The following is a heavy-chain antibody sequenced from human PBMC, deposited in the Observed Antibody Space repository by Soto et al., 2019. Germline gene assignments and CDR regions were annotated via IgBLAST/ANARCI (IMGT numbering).Heavy chain of an antibody. CDR3: AGREAVDIGKYYYGMDV. CDR1: GYSFTSYW. Sequence: PGESLKISCKGSGYSFTSYWIGWVRQMPGKGLEWMGIIYPGDSDTRYSPSFQGQVTISADKSISTAYLQWSSLKASDTAMYYCAGREAVDIGKYYYGMDVWGQGTTVTVSS. D-gene: IGHD3-9*01. CDR2: IYPGDSDT. V-gene: IGHV5-51*01. J-gene: IGHJ6*02.